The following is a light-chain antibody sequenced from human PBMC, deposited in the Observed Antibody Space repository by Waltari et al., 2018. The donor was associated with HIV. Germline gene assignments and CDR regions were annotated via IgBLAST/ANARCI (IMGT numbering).Light chain of an antibody. CDR2: GVN. V-gene: IGLV2-8*01. CDR1: SSDVGGYNY. J-gene: IGLJ2*01. Sequence: QSALTQPPSASGSPGQSVTISCTGTSSDVGGYNYVSWYQQHPGKAPKLMFYGVNKRPAGVPDRFSGSKSGNTTSLPVSGLQAEDEAEYYCSSYAGSNNVVFGGGTKLTVL. CDR3: SSYAGSNNVV.